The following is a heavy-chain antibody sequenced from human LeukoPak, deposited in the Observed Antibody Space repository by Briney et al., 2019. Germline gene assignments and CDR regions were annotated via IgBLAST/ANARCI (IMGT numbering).Heavy chain of an antibody. Sequence: PGGARRLSCVASGFTFSSYSMNWVRQAPGKGLDWVSYISSSSSDIYYADSVKGRFTISRDNAKNSLYLQMNSLRDEDTAVYYCARTGYYVWGSYDYWGQGALVTVSS. CDR3: ARTGYYVWGSYDY. D-gene: IGHD3-16*01. J-gene: IGHJ4*02. CDR2: ISSSSSDI. V-gene: IGHV3-48*02. CDR1: GFTFSSYS.